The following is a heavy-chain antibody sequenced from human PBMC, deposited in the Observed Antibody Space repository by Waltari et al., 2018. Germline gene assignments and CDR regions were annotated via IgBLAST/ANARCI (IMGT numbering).Heavy chain of an antibody. V-gene: IGHV4-39*07. D-gene: IGHD6-6*01. CDR1: GGSISSSSYY. Sequence: QLQLQESGPGLVKPSETLSLTCTVSGGSISSSSYYWGWIRQPPGKGLEWIGSIYYSGSTYYNPSRKSRVTISVDTSKNQFSLKLSSVTAADTAVYYCARPPRGSSSDLDAFDIWGQGTMVTVSS. CDR3: ARPPRGSSSDLDAFDI. J-gene: IGHJ3*02. CDR2: IYYSGST.